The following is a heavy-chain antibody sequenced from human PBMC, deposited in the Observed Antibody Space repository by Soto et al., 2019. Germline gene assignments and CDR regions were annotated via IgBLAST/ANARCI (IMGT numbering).Heavy chain of an antibody. CDR1: GYTFTSYG. CDR2: ISAYNGNT. CDR3: AVNGLGYCSGGSCQFDY. D-gene: IGHD2-15*01. J-gene: IGHJ4*02. V-gene: IGHV1-18*01. Sequence: ASVKVSCKASGYTFTSYGISWVRQAPGQGLEWMGWISAYNGNTNYAQKLQGRVTMTTDASTSTAYMELRSLRSDDTAVYYCAVNGLGYCSGGSCQFDYWGQGTLVTVSS.